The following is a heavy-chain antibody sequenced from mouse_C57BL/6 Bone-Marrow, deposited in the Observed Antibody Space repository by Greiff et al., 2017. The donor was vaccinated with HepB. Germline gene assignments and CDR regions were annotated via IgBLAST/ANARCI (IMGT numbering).Heavy chain of an antibody. CDR3: ARWGWAPYYFDY. J-gene: IGHJ2*01. CDR2: IYPGGGYT. Sequence: QVQLQHSGAELVRPGTSVKMSCKASGYTFTNYWIGWAKQRPGHGLEWIGDIYPGGGYTNYNEKFKGKATLTADKSSSTAYMQFSSLTSEDSAIYYCARWGWAPYYFDYWGQGTTLTVSS. V-gene: IGHV1-63*01. CDR1: GYTFTNYW.